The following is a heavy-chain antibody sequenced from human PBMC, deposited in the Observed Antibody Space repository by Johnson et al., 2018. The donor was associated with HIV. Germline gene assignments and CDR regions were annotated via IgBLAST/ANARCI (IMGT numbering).Heavy chain of an antibody. CDR1: AFTFSSYA. J-gene: IGHJ3*02. V-gene: IGHV3-30-3*01. D-gene: IGHD2-2*01. CDR2: ISYDGSNK. Sequence: QVQLVESGGGMVQPGGSLRLSCAASAFTFSSYAMHWVHQAPGKGLEWVALISYDGSNKYYADSVKGRFTISRDNAKNSVYLQMNSLRAEDTAVYYCARGTLAAFDIWGQGTMVTVSS. CDR3: ARGTLAAFDI.